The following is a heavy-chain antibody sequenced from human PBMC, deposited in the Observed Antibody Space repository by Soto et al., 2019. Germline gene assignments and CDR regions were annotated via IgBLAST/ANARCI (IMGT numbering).Heavy chain of an antibody. J-gene: IGHJ4*02. D-gene: IGHD6-13*01. V-gene: IGHV1-8*01. Sequence: ASVKVSCKASGYTFTSYDINWVRQATGQGLEWMGWMNPNSGNTGYAQKFQGRVTMTRNTSISTAYMELSSLRSEDTAVYYCARVWLRPYSSSREMRIWGQRTLVTVSS. CDR2: MNPNSGNT. CDR1: GYTFTSYD. CDR3: ARVWLRPYSSSREMRI.